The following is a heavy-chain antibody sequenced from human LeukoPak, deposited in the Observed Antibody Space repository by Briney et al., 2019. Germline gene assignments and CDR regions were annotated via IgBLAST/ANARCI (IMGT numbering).Heavy chain of an antibody. CDR2: IIPIFGTA. CDR1: GGTFSSYA. V-gene: IGHV1-69*13. Sequence: GASVKVSCKASGGTFSSYAISWVRQAPGQGLEWMGGIIPIFGTANYAQKFQGRVTITADESTSTAYMELSSLRSEDTAVYYCARAHLSGSGSYPGAGAFDIWGQGTMVTVSS. D-gene: IGHD3-10*01. CDR3: ARAHLSGSGSYPGAGAFDI. J-gene: IGHJ3*02.